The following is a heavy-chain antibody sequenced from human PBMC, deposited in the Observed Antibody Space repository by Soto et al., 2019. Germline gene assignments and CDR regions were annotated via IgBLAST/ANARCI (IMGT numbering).Heavy chain of an antibody. CDR1: GGSISSGGYS. J-gene: IGHJ6*02. CDR2: IYHSGST. V-gene: IGHV4-30-2*01. Sequence: SETLSLTCAVSGGSISSGGYSWSWIRQPPGKGLEWIGYIYHSGSTYYNPSLKSRVTISVDRSKNQFSLKLSSVTAADTAVYYCARGARPFYGMDVWGQGTTVTVSS. CDR3: ARGARPFYGMDV.